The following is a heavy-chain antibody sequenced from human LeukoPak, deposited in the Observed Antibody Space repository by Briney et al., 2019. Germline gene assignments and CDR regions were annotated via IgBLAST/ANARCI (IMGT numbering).Heavy chain of an antibody. D-gene: IGHD3-22*01. CDR1: GYSFTTYW. CDR3: ARRKGYDSSGADY. Sequence: GESLKISCKGSGYSFTTYWIAWVRQMPGKGLEWMGIIYPGDSDTRYSPSFQGQVTISADKSLNTAYLQWSSLKASDTAIYYCARRKGYDSSGADYWGQGTLVTVSS. CDR2: IYPGDSDT. J-gene: IGHJ4*02. V-gene: IGHV5-51*01.